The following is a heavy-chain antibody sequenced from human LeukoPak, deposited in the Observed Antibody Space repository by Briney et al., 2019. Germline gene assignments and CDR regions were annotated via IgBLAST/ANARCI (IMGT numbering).Heavy chain of an antibody. CDR2: IRYDGSNK. J-gene: IGHJ6*03. CDR1: GFTFSSYG. V-gene: IGHV3-30*02. CDR3: AKDWADIVVVPAAIDYYYMDV. D-gene: IGHD2-2*02. Sequence: HPGGSLRLSCAASGFTFSSYGMHWVRQAPGKGLEWVAFIRYDGSNKYYADSVKGRFTISRDNSKNTLYLQMNSLRAEDTAVYYCAKDWADIVVVPAAIDYYYMDVWGKGTTVTVSS.